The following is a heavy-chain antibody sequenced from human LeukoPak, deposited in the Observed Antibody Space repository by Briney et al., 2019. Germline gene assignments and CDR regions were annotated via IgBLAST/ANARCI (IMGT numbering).Heavy chain of an antibody. J-gene: IGHJ4*02. D-gene: IGHD3-10*01. V-gene: IGHV4-39*07. CDR3: ARVFGYYGSGSSFDY. CDR2: IYYSGST. CDR1: GGSISSSSYY. Sequence: SETLSLTCTVSGGSISSSSYYWGWIRQPPGNGLEWIGSIYYSGSTYYNPSLKSRVTISVDTSKNQFSLKLNSVTAADTAVYYCARVFGYYGSGSSFDYWGQGTLVTVSS.